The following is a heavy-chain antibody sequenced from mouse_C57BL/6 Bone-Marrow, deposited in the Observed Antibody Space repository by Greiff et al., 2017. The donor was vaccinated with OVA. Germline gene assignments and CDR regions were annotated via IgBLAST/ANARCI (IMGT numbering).Heavy chain of an antibody. V-gene: IGHV5-9*01. CDR1: GFTFSSYT. D-gene: IGHD1-1*01. CDR3: ASHYYGSRFDY. J-gene: IGHJ2*01. Sequence: DVMLVESGGGLVKPGGSLKLSCAASGFTFSSYTMSWVRQTPEKRLEWVATISGGGGNTYYPDSVKGRFTISRDNAKNNLYLQMSSLRSEDTALYYCASHYYGSRFDYWGQGTTLTVSS. CDR2: ISGGGGNT.